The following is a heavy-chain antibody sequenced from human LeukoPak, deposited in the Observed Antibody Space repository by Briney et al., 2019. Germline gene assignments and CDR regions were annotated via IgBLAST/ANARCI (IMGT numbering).Heavy chain of an antibody. CDR2: ITNNGGFT. V-gene: IGHV3-64D*06. Sequence: GGSLRLSCSASGFTFSNYGMHWVRQAPGKGLEYVSAITNNGGFTYYADSVKGRFTISRDNSKNTLYLQMSSLRAEDTAVYYCVKSGGTTVSSDFDFWGQGTLVTVSS. CDR3: VKSGGTTVSSDFDF. CDR1: GFTFSNYG. D-gene: IGHD4-17*01. J-gene: IGHJ4*02.